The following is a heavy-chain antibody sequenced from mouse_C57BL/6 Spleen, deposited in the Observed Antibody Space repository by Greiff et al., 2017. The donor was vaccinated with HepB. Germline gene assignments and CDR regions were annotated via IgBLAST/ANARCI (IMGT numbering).Heavy chain of an antibody. D-gene: IGHD2-4*01. Sequence: ASLVQPVASVQLSCKASGYTFPRSWLHWVKPSPGPGLEWIGMIHPNSGSTNYNEKFKSKATLTVDKSSSTAYIQLSSLTSEDSAVYYGAGDYDYDVLDYWGQGTTLTVSP. CDR1: GYTFPRSW. J-gene: IGHJ2*01. V-gene: IGHV1-64*01. CDR3: AGDYDYDVLDY. CDR2: IHPNSGST.